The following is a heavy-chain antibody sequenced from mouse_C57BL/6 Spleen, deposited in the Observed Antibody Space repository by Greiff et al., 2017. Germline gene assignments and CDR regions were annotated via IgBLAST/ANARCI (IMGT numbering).Heavy chain of an antibody. Sequence: VQLQQPGAELVRPGSSVKLSCKASGYTFTSYWMHWVKQRPIQGLEWIGNIDPSDSETHYNQKFKDKATLTVDKSSSTAYMQLSSLTSEDSAVYYCARRGYSPYFDYWGQGTTLTVSS. V-gene: IGHV1-52*01. CDR1: GYTFTSYW. J-gene: IGHJ2*01. CDR3: ARRGYSPYFDY. CDR2: IDPSDSET. D-gene: IGHD2-12*01.